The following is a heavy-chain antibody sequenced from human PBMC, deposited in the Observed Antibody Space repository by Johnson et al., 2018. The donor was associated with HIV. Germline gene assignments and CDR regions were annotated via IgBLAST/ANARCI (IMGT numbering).Heavy chain of an antibody. D-gene: IGHD3-10*01. V-gene: IGHV3-9*01. CDR3: RSSENYYFERDI. J-gene: IGHJ3*02. CDR2: ISWNSGSI. CDR1: GFTFDDYA. Sequence: VQLVESGGGVVRPGGSLRLSCAASGFTFDDYAMHWVRQAPGKGLEWVSGISWNSGSIAYADSVKGRFTISRDNAKNSLYLQMNNLRVEDTALYYCRSSENYYFERDIWGQGTMVTVSS.